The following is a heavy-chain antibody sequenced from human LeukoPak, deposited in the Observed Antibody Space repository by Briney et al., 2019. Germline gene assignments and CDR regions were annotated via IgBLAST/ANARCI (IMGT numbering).Heavy chain of an antibody. CDR2: IQNSAIYRATV. CDR3: ARLTSTFYYSMDV. D-gene: IGHD2/OR15-2a*01. V-gene: IGHV4-59*08. CDR1: GSSISSHY. Sequence: SEALSLTCAVSGSSISSHYWTWIRQPPGKGLERVGYIQNSAIYRATVESNPSLQSRVSLSTDTSRNQVFLTVDSVTAADTGVYYCARLTSTFYYSMDVWGPGTAVTVSS. J-gene: IGHJ6*02.